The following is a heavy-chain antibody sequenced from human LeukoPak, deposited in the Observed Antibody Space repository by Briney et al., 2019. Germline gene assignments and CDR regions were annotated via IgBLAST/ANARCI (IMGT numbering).Heavy chain of an antibody. J-gene: IGHJ4*02. CDR3: AKDHVTWGNRYFDH. Sequence: GGSLRLSCAASGFTFSTYGMHWVRQAPGKGLEWVAFIGHDATKIYYADSVQGRFTISRDNSKNTLYLEMNSLSGEDAALYYCAKDHVTWGNRYFDHWGQGTLGTVSS. D-gene: IGHD3-16*01. V-gene: IGHV3-30*02. CDR2: IGHDATKI. CDR1: GFTFSTYG.